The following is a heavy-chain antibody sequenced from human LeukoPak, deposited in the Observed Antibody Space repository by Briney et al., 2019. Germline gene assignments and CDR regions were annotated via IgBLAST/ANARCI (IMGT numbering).Heavy chain of an antibody. CDR1: GGSISSSSYY. Sequence: SETLSLTCTVSGGSISSSSYYWGWIRQPPGKGLEWIGSIYYSGSTYYNPSLKSRVTISVDTSKNQFSLKLNSVTAADTAVYYCARHRSSYGQTHHFDYWGQGTLVTVSS. CDR2: IYYSGST. D-gene: IGHD5-18*01. J-gene: IGHJ4*02. V-gene: IGHV4-39*01. CDR3: ARHRSSYGQTHHFDY.